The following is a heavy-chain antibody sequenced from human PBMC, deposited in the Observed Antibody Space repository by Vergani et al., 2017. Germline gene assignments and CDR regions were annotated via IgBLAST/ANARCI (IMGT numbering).Heavy chain of an antibody. CDR3: ARGGEDIVVVFPFDY. J-gene: IGHJ4*02. D-gene: IGHD2-15*01. CDR2: INPNSGGT. V-gene: IGHV1-2*02. Sequence: QVQLVQSGAEVKKPGASVTVSCKASGYTFTGYYMHWVRQAPGQGLEWMGWINPNSGGTHYAQKFQGRVTMTRDTSISTAYMELSRLRSDDTAVYYCARGGEDIVVVFPFDYWGQGTLVTVSS. CDR1: GYTFTGYY.